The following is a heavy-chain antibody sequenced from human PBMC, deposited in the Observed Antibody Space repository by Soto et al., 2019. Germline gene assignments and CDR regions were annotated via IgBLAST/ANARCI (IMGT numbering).Heavy chain of an antibody. D-gene: IGHD3-10*01. J-gene: IGHJ3*01. CDR2: MSHSGGT. V-gene: IGHV4-34*01. CDR1: GGFVTSGSYY. Sequence: QVQLQQWGAGLLKPSETLSLTCAVYGGFVTSGSYYWSWIRQPPGKGLEWIGEMSHSGGTHFNPSLKGRVPLSVDTVEDQFTPKMGSVTGREPALFYCARVEPGTATTVVDSFDFWGPGTMVTVSS. CDR3: ARVEPGTATTVVDSFDF.